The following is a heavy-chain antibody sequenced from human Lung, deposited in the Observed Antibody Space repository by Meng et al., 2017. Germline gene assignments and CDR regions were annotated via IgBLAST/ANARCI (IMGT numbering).Heavy chain of an antibody. CDR2: SLILEAP. V-gene: IGHV4-34*01. Sequence: QPPGKGLECIGKSLILEAPATSHNPSLRSRVTMSVDTSKKQVPPKLSSVTPEDTAVYYCAFGGGSVSGNWFDPWGQGTLVTVSS. CDR3: AFGGGSVSGNWFDP. D-gene: IGHD3-16*01. J-gene: IGHJ5*02.